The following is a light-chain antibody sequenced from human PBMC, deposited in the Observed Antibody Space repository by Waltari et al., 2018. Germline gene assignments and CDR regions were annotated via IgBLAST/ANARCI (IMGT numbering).Light chain of an antibody. V-gene: IGLV2-14*03. CDR1: SSTVGDYQT. J-gene: IGLJ1*01. CDR3: SSYTSTYL. CDR2: DVS. Sequence: QSALTQPASVSGSPGQSITIPCTETSSTVGDYQTVSWYQQHPGKLPKLMIYDVSKRPSGVSNRFSGSKSGNTASLTISGLQAEDEADYFCSSYTSTYLFGTATKVTVL.